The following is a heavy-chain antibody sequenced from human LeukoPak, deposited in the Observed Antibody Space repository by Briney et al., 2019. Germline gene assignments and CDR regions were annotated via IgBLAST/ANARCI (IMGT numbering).Heavy chain of an antibody. D-gene: IGHD6-19*01. V-gene: IGHV3-48*03. J-gene: IGHJ3*02. CDR2: IGGSSRTI. CDR3: ARDSVAVAGSDAFDI. CDR1: GFTFSIYE. Sequence: GGSLRLSCAASGFTFSIYEMNWVRQAPGKGLEWVSYIGGSSRTIFYADSVKGRFTISRDNTKNSLYLQMNSLRAEDTAVYFCARDSVAVAGSDAFDIWGQGTMVSVSS.